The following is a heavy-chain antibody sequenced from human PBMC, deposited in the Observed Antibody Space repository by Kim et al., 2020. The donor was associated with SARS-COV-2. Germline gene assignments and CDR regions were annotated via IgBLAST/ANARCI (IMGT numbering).Heavy chain of an antibody. CDR3: AKATRNYDILTGYYFAGMDV. Sequence: GGSLRLSCAASGFTFDDYAMHWVRQAPGKGLEWVSLIRGDGGSTYYADSVKGRFTISRDNSKNSLYLQMNSLRTEDTALYYCAKATRNYDILTGYYFAGMDVWGEGTTVTVSS. CDR1: GFTFDDYA. CDR2: IRGDGGST. V-gene: IGHV3-43*02. D-gene: IGHD3-9*01. J-gene: IGHJ6*04.